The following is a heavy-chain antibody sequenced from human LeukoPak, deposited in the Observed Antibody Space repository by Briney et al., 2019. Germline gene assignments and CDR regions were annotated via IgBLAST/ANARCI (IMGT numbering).Heavy chain of an antibody. CDR1: GFTVSSNY. J-gene: IGHJ4*02. Sequence: GSLRLSCAASGFTVSSNYMSWIRQPAGKGLEWIGRIYTSGSTNYNPSLKSRVTMSVDTSKNQFSLKLSSVTAADTAVYYCAREEYSSSWSPFDYWGQGTLVTVSS. D-gene: IGHD6-13*01. V-gene: IGHV4-4*07. CDR3: AREEYSSSWSPFDY. CDR2: IYTSGST.